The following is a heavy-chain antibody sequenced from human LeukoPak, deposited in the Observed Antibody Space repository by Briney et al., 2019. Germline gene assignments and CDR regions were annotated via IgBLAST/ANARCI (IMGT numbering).Heavy chain of an antibody. Sequence: GGSLRLSCAASGFTFSDYYMSWIRQAPGKGLEWVSYISSSGSTIYYVDSVKGRLTISRDNAKNSLYLQMNSLRAEDTAVYYCARDPRIAAASDYWGQGTLVTVSS. V-gene: IGHV3-11*04. CDR2: ISSSGSTI. D-gene: IGHD6-13*01. J-gene: IGHJ4*02. CDR1: GFTFSDYY. CDR3: ARDPRIAAASDY.